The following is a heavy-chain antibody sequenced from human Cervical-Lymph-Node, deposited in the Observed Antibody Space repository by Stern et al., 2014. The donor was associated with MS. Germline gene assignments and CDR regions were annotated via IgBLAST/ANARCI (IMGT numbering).Heavy chain of an antibody. Sequence: DQLVESGAEVKKPGSSGKVSCKASGGTFSSYAISWVRQAPGQGLEWLGGIIPILGTATYAQKFQGRVRITADESTSTAYMELSSLRSEDTAVYYCARGRRVVVVVTAKNWYFDLWGRGTLVTVSS. J-gene: IGHJ2*01. CDR3: ARGRRVVVVVTAKNWYFDL. D-gene: IGHD2-21*02. CDR2: IIPILGTA. CDR1: GGTFSSYA. V-gene: IGHV1-69*01.